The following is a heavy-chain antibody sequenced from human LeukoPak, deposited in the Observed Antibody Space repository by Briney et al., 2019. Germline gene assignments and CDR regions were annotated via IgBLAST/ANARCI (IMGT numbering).Heavy chain of an antibody. J-gene: IGHJ6*02. CDR1: GFTVSSNY. V-gene: IGHV3-53*01. D-gene: IGHD1-1*01. Sequence: GGSLRLSCAASGFTVSSNYMSWVRQAPGKGLEWVSVICSGGSTYYADSVKGRFTISRDNSKNTLYLQMNSLRAEDTAVYYCARPRMEYYGMDVWGQGTTVSVSS. CDR2: ICSGGST. CDR3: ARPRMEYYGMDV.